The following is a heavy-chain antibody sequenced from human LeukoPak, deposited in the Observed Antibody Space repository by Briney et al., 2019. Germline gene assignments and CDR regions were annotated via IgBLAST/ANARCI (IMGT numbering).Heavy chain of an antibody. V-gene: IGHV4-34*01. CDR1: GGSFSGYY. CDR2: INHSGST. Sequence: SETLSLTCAVYGGSFSGYYWSWIRQPPGKGLEWIGEINHSGSTNYNPSLKSRVTISVDTSKNRFSLKLSSVTAADTAVYYCARDRIAARPHFDYWGQGTLVTVSS. D-gene: IGHD6-6*01. J-gene: IGHJ4*02. CDR3: ARDRIAARPHFDY.